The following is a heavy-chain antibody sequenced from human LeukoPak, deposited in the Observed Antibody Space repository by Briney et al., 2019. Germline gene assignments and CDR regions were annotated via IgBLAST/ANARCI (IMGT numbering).Heavy chain of an antibody. J-gene: IGHJ4*02. CDR3: ARDNYDSSTPYYFDY. V-gene: IGHV3-7*01. CDR1: GFPFTTYW. D-gene: IGHD3-22*01. Sequence: GGPLRLSCAASGFPFTTYWISWVGQAPGKGLEGVAKKNQDGTEKYYVDSVKGRFTISRDYAKKSLFLQMNSLRAEDTAVYYCARDNYDSSTPYYFDYWGQGTLVTVSS. CDR2: KNQDGTEK.